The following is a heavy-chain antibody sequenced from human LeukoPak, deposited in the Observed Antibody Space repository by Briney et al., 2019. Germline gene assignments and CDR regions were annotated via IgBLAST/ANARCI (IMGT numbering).Heavy chain of an antibody. CDR2: ISGSGGST. D-gene: IGHD4-17*01. J-gene: IGHJ4*02. CDR1: GFIFSSYA. CDR3: ARDYGEDY. Sequence: GGSLRLSCAASGFIFSSYAMNWVRQAPGKGLEWVSVISGSGGSTYYADSVKGRFTISRDNSKNTLYLQMNSLRVEDTAVYYCARDYGEDYWGQGTLVTVSS. V-gene: IGHV3-23*01.